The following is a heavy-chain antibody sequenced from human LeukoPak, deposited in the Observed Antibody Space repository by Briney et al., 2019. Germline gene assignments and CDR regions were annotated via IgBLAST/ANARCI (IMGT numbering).Heavy chain of an antibody. V-gene: IGHV3-74*01. Sequence: GGSLRLSCAASGFSLSNYWMHWVRQAPGKGLEWVSRVSSDGTSTNYADSVKGRFTISRDSAKNTLYLQMNSLRAEDTAVYYCGEAATGTRNAFDVWGQGTMVTVSS. D-gene: IGHD6-13*01. CDR1: GFSLSNYW. CDR3: GEAATGTRNAFDV. CDR2: VSSDGTST. J-gene: IGHJ3*01.